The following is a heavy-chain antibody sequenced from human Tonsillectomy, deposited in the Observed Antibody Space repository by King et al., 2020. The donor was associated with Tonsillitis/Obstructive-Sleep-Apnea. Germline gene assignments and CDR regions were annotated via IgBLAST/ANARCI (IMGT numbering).Heavy chain of an antibody. D-gene: IGHD3-10*01. Sequence: TLKESGPTLVKPTQTLTLTCSFSGFSLSTSGVGVGWIRQPPGKALEWLALIYWDDDKRYNPSLKSRLTITKDTSKNQVVLTMTNMDPVDTATYYCAHRRAGLWFGELFDYWGQGTLVTVSS. V-gene: IGHV2-5*02. CDR1: GFSLSTSGVG. CDR2: IYWDDDK. CDR3: AHRRAGLWFGELFDY. J-gene: IGHJ4*02.